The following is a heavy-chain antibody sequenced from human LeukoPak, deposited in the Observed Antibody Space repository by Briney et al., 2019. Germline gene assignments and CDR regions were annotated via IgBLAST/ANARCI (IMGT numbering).Heavy chain of an antibody. CDR1: GYTFTSYG. CDR3: ARDRIWCSSTSCPPFEY. V-gene: IGHV1-18*01. J-gene: IGHJ4*02. D-gene: IGHD2-2*01. CDR2: ISADNGNT. Sequence: GASVKVSCKASGYTFTSYGISWVRQAPGQGLEWMEWISADNGNTNYAQNLQGRVTMTTDTSTNTAYMELRSLRSDDTAVYYCARDRIWCSSTSCPPFEYWGQGTLVTVSS.